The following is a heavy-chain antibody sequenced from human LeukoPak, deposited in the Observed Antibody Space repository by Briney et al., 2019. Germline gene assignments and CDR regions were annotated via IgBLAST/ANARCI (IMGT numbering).Heavy chain of an antibody. J-gene: IGHJ4*02. CDR3: ARDIGNYFDY. D-gene: IGHD3-10*01. V-gene: IGHV3-23*01. Sequence: GGSLRLSCAASGFTFSSYAMSWVRQSPGKGLEWVSAFSGSGGSTYYADSVKGRFTISRDNSKNTLYLQMNSLRAEDTAVYYCARDIGNYFDYWGQGTLVTVSS. CDR1: GFTFSSYA. CDR2: FSGSGGST.